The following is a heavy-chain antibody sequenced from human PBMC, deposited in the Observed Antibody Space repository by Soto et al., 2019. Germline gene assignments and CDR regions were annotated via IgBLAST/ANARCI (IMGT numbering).Heavy chain of an antibody. CDR3: ARVTPPLGSSTGGDCFRGGWFDP. Sequence: EVQLVESRGCLVKPGGSLRLSCAASGFNLTLYYMNWVRQSPGKGLEWVASINTGYIYYADSVKGRFTISRDSAKNSLFLQMNYLGADDTAKYYCARVTPPLGSSTGGDCFRGGWFDPWGRGALVTVSS. V-gene: IGHV3-21*02. D-gene: IGHD2-21*02. CDR2: INTGYI. J-gene: IGHJ5*02. CDR1: GFNLTLYY.